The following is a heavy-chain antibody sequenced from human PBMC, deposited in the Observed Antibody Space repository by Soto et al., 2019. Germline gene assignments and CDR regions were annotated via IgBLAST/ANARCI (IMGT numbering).Heavy chain of an antibody. CDR2: IYYLGNT. D-gene: IGHD3-22*01. Sequence: PGKGLEWVGNIYYLGNTYYNPSLGSRVTISVDTSKNQFSLKLRSVTAADTAVFYCAALYPYENGRYVPAYRRHGTPVPVSS. V-gene: IGHV4-39*01. J-gene: IGHJ4*01. CDR3: AALYPYENGRYVPAY.